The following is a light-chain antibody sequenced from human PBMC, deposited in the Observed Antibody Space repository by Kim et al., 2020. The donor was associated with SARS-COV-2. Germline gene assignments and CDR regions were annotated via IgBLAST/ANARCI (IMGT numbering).Light chain of an antibody. CDR3: QTWGTGILV. V-gene: IGLV4-69*01. CDR2: LSSDGSH. Sequence: ASVKLTCTLRSGHNSYAIAWHQQQPEKGPRYLMKLSSDGSHTKGDGIPDRFSGSSSGAERYLSISSLQSEDEADYYCQTWGTGILVFGGGTQLTVL. J-gene: IGLJ3*02. CDR1: SGHNSYA.